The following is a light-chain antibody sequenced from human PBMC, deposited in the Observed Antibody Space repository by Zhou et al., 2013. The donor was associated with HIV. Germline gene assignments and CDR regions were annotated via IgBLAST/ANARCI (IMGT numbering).Light chain of an antibody. J-gene: IGKJ2*01. CDR3: HQYNAWPFT. CDR2: GAS. Sequence: EIVMTQSPATLSVSPGEGATLSCRASQSVSSDLAWYQQRPGQAPRLLMYGASTRATGFPARFSGSGSGTEFTLTVSSLQSEDFAVYYCHQYNAWPFTFGQGTKLEIK. CDR1: QSVSSD. V-gene: IGKV3D-15*01.